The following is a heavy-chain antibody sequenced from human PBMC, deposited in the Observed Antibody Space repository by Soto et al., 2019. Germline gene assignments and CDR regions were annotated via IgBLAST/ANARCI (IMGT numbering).Heavy chain of an antibody. J-gene: IGHJ4*02. D-gene: IGHD6-19*01. CDR2: VSGNGGSI. V-gene: IGHV3-23*01. CDR3: AKELLYGSMWLLGYFDH. Sequence: EVQLLESGGGLVHPGGSLRLSCVASGFIFSSHAVSWVRQAPGKGLEWVAAVSGNGGSISYSDSVKGRFTISGDNSRKTVILQMDSLRGEDTATYYCAKELLYGSMWLLGYFDHWGQGVLVSGSS. CDR1: GFIFSSHA.